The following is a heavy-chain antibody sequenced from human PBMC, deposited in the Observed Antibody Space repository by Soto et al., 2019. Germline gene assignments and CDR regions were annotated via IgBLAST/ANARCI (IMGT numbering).Heavy chain of an antibody. CDR1: GFTFSSYE. CDR2: ISDSGRAI. D-gene: IGHD3-3*01. Sequence: LRLSCSASGFTFSSYEMNWVRQAPGKGLEWVSYISDSGRAIYYADSVKGRFTVSRDDAQNSVYLQMDSLRAEDTAVYYCARDLLHYDFWSGYSAYFYYGMDVWGPGTTVTVSS. J-gene: IGHJ6*02. V-gene: IGHV3-48*03. CDR3: ARDLLHYDFWSGYSAYFYYGMDV.